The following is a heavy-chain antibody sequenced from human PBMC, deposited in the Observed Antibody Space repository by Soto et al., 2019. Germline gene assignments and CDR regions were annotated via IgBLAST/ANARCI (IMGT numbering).Heavy chain of an antibody. V-gene: IGHV4-59*01. D-gene: IGHD3-16*02. J-gene: IGHJ3*02. CDR2: IYYSGST. CDR3: ARVKRIASAFDI. Sequence: QVQLQESGPGLVKPSETLSLTCNVSGGSISSYYWSWIRQPPGKGLEWIGYIYYSGSTNYNPSLKSRVTIXVXRSKNQFSLKLSSVTAADTAVYYCARVKRIASAFDIWGQGTMVTVSS. CDR1: GGSISSYY.